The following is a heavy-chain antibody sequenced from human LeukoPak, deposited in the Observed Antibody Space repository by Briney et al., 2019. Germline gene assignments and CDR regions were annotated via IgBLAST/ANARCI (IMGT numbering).Heavy chain of an antibody. CDR2: IYYSGST. CDR1: GGSISSYY. Sequence: SETLSLTCTVSGGSISSYYWSWLRQPPGKGLEWLGYIYYSGSTNYNPSLKSRVTIPVDTSKNQFSLKLSSVTAADTAVYYCSGFHYYDSSGYYRHYYGMDVWGQGTTVTVSS. V-gene: IGHV4-59*01. J-gene: IGHJ6*02. D-gene: IGHD3-22*01. CDR3: SGFHYYDSSGYYRHYYGMDV.